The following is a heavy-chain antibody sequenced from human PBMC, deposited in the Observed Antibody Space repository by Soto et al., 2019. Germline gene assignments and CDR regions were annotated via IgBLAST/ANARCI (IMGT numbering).Heavy chain of an antibody. V-gene: IGHV4-30-2*01. CDR2: IYPNGNT. CDR3: AGVGGWFDP. Sequence: QLQLQESGSGLVKPSQTLSLTCAVSGGSISSGGYSWNWIRQTPGKGLEWIGYIYPNGNTYYNPSLTSRVPISVDMSKNQFSLKMTPVTAADTAVFFWAGVGGWFDPWGQGTLVIVST. D-gene: IGHD3-16*01. CDR1: GGSISSGGYS. J-gene: IGHJ5*02.